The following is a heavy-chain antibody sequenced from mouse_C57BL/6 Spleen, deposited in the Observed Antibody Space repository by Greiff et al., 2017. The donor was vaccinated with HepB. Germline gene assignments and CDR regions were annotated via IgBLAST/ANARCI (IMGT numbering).Heavy chain of an antibody. V-gene: IGHV3-6*01. D-gene: IGHD3-2*02. CDR3: ARDSSGNFDY. CDR2: ISYDGSN. Sequence: EVKLQESGPGLVKPSQSLSLTCSVTGYSITSGYYWNWIRQFPGNKLEWMGYISYDGSNNYNPSLKNRIAITRDTSKNQFFLKLNSVTTEDTATYYCARDSSGNFDYWGQGTTLTVSS. CDR1: GYSITSGYY. J-gene: IGHJ2*01.